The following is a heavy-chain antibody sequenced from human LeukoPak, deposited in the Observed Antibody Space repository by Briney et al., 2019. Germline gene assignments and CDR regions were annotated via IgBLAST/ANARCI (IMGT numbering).Heavy chain of an antibody. Sequence: GGSLRLSCAASGFTFNNYWMSWVRQAPGKGLEWVANIKKDGSEKFYVDSVKGRFTIARDNAKNSLYLQMNSLRAEDTAVYYCARVGYQLPTFDAFDFWGQGTMVTVSS. CDR1: GFTFNNYW. J-gene: IGHJ3*01. V-gene: IGHV3-7*03. CDR2: IKKDGSEK. D-gene: IGHD2-2*01. CDR3: ARVGYQLPTFDAFDF.